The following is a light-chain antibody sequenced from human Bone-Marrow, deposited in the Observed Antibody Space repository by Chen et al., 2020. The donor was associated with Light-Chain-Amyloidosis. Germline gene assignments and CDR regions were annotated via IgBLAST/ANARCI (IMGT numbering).Light chain of an antibody. CDR3: QSADSSGTYEVI. Sequence: YELSQPPSVSVSPAQTARISCSGDDLPTKYAYWYQQKPGQAPVLVIHRDTERPSGISERFSGYSSGTTATLTISGVQAEDEADYHCQSADSSGTYEVIFGGGTKLTVL. CDR2: RDT. J-gene: IGLJ2*01. V-gene: IGLV3-25*03. CDR1: DLPTKY.